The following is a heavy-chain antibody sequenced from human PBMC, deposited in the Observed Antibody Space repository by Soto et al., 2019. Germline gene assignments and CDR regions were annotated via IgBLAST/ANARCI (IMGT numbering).Heavy chain of an antibody. CDR1: GFTFSSYA. D-gene: IGHD4-17*01. J-gene: IGHJ6*02. V-gene: IGHV3-23*01. Sequence: PGGSLRLSCAASGFTFSSYAMSWVRQAPGKGLEWVSAISGSGGSTYYADSVKGRFTISRDNSKNTLYLQMNSLRAEDTAVYYCAKSLGDDYGDDSYYYGMDVWGQGTTVTVSS. CDR3: AKSLGDDYGDDSYYYGMDV. CDR2: ISGSGGST.